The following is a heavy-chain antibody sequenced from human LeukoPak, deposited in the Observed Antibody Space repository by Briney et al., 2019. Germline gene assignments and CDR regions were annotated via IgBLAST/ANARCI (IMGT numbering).Heavy chain of an antibody. D-gene: IGHD1-26*01. CDR3: TRDREWELPLDY. J-gene: IGHJ4*02. CDR2: IRSKAYGGTT. V-gene: IGHV3-49*04. CDR1: GFTFGDYA. Sequence: GGSLRLPCTASGFTFGDYAMSWVRQAPGKGLEWVGFIRSKAYGGTTEYAASVKGRFTISRDDSISIAYLQMNSLKTEDTAVYYCTRDREWELPLDYWGQGTLVTVSS.